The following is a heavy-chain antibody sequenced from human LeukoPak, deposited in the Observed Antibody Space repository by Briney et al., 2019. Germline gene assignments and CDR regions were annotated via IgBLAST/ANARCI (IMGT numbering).Heavy chain of an antibody. CDR1: GFTFSNYW. CDR2: INQDGSVK. V-gene: IGHV3-7*01. D-gene: IGHD6-6*01. Sequence: GGSLRLSCAASGFTFSNYWMTWVRQAPGKGLEWVANINQDGSVKYYVDSVKSRFTISRDNAKNSVYLHMDSPRVEDTAVYICARIGYSSSSFDYWGQGTLVTVS. CDR3: ARIGYSSSSFDY. J-gene: IGHJ4*02.